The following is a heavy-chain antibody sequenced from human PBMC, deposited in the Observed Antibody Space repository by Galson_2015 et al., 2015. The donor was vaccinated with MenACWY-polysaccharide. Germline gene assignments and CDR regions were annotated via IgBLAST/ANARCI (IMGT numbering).Heavy chain of an antibody. CDR2: INAGNGHT. CDR3: ARDWYTGRYYEF. CDR1: GYTFTSHP. D-gene: IGHD1-26*01. V-gene: IGHV1-3*01. J-gene: IGHJ4*02. Sequence: SVKVSCKASGYTFTSHPLHWVRQAPGQRFEWMGWINAGNGHTKYSQHFQGRVTITRNTSANIVFMELNSLRNEDTAVYYCARDWYTGRYYEFWGQRTLVTFSS.